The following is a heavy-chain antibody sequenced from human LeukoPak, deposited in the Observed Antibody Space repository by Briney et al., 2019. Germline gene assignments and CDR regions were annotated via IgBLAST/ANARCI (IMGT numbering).Heavy chain of an antibody. CDR2: IYYSGNN. CDR3: AGAGGGWSFDY. D-gene: IGHD6-19*01. J-gene: IGHJ4*02. V-gene: IGHV4-59*01. CDR1: GGSISSYY. Sequence: SETLSLTCTVSGGSISSYYWSWIRQPPGKGLEWIGYIYYSGNNKYNPSLKSRATISVDTSKNQLSLKLSSVTAADTAVYYCAGAGGGWSFDYLGQGTLVTVSS.